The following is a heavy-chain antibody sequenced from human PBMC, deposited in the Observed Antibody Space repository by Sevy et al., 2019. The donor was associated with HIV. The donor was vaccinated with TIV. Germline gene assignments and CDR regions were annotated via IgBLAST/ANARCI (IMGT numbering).Heavy chain of an antibody. J-gene: IGHJ6*02. CDR2: INYTGNT. CDR1: GGSFSGYY. CDR3: ARVLGILDYSYGLDV. V-gene: IGHV4-34*01. D-gene: IGHD3-16*01. Sequence: SETLSLTCGVYGGSFSGYYWNWIRRSPGKGLEWIGEINYTGNTNYNPSLKSRVFISIDTSRNEIFLELNSLTAADTAVYYCARVLGILDYSYGLDVWGQGTTVTVSS.